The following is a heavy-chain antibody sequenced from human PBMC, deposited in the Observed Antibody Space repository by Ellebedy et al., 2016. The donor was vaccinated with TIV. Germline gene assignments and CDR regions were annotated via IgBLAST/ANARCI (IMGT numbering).Heavy chain of an antibody. CDR1: GCTFSSYA. V-gene: IGHV1-69*04. D-gene: IGHD4-23*01. Sequence: AASVKVSCKASGCTFSSYAISWVRQAPGQGLEWMGRIIPILGIANYAQTFQGRVTITADKSTSTAYMELSSLRSEDTAVYYCARGYGGNWDAFEIWGQGTMVTVSS. CDR3: ARGYGGNWDAFEI. J-gene: IGHJ3*02. CDR2: IIPILGIA.